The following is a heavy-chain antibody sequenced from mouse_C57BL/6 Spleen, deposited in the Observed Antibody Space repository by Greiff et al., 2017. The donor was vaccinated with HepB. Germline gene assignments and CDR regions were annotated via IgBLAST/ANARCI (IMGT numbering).Heavy chain of an antibody. D-gene: IGHD2-5*01. CDR2: IYPSDSET. J-gene: IGHJ2*01. CDR1: GYTFTSYW. Sequence: QVQLKQPGAELVRPGSSVKLSCKASGYTFTSYWMDWVKQRPGQGLEWIGNIYPSDSETHYNQKFKDKATLTVDKSSSTAYMQLSSLTSEDSAVYYCARKKSYYSNYVGYFDYWGQGTTLTVSS. CDR3: ARKKSYYSNYVGYFDY. V-gene: IGHV1-61*01.